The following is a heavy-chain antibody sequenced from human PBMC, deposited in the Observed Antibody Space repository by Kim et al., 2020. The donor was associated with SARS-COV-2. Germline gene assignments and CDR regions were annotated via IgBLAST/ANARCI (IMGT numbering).Heavy chain of an antibody. CDR2: IYYSGST. D-gene: IGHD6-6*01. V-gene: IGHV4-39*01. CDR3: ARQPMSIAAEPWYFDL. CDR1: GGSISSSSYY. Sequence: SETLSLTCTVSGGSISSSSYYWGWIRQPPGKGLEWIGSIYYSGSTYYNPSLKSRVTISVDTSKNQFSLKLSSVTAADTAVYYCARQPMSIAAEPWYFDLWGRGTLVTVSS. J-gene: IGHJ2*01.